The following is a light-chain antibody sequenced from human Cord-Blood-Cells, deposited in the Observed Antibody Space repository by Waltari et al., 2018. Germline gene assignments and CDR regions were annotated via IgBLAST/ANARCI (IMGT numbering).Light chain of an antibody. J-gene: IGLJ3*02. CDR1: TGAVTSGYY. CDR3: LLYYGGAQPLWV. Sequence: QTVVTQEPSLTVSPGGTVTLTCASSTGAVTSGYYPNWFQQKPGQAPRPRIYSTSNKHSWTPARFSGSLLGGKAALTLSGVQPEDEAEYYCLLYYGGAQPLWVFGGGTKLTVL. CDR2: STS. V-gene: IGLV7-43*01.